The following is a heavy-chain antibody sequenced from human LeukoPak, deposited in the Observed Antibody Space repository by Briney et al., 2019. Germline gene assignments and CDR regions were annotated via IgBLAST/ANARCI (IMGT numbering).Heavy chain of an antibody. V-gene: IGHV5-51*01. CDR2: IYPGDSDL. CDR1: GCTFTSYW. D-gene: IGHD5-18*01. J-gene: IGHJ4*02. CDR3: ARTYVDTAMPTTFDY. Sequence: GESLKISCMASGCTFTSYWIGWVRQMPGNGLEWMGIIYPGDSDLRYSPSFRGQVTISADKSISTAYVQWSSLKASDTAMYYCARTYVDTAMPTTFDYWGQGTLVTVSS.